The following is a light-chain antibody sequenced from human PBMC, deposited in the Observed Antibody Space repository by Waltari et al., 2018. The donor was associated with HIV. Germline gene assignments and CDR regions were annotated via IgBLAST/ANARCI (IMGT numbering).Light chain of an antibody. J-gene: IGLJ1*01. V-gene: IGLV1-47*01. CDR1: SSNIGRNY. Sequence: QSVLPQPPSASGTPGQRVTISCSGSSSNIGRNYVYWYQQPPGTAPKLLIYRNNQRPSGVPDRFAGATSGTSACLAISGLRSEDEADYFCAAWDDSLSVYVFGTGTKVTVL. CDR2: RNN. CDR3: AAWDDSLSVYV.